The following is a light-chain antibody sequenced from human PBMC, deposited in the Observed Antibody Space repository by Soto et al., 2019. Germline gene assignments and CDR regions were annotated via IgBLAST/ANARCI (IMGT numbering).Light chain of an antibody. V-gene: IGLV1-51*01. CDR2: DNS. CDR1: SSNIGNDY. CDR3: GTWDSSLSRAV. Sequence: QSVLTQPPSVSAAPGQRVTISCSGGSSNIGNDYVSWYQQFPGTAPRLLIFDNSNRPSGIPDRFSGSKSGTSATLGITGLQIGDEADYFCGTWDSSLSRAVFGGGTKLTVL. J-gene: IGLJ2*01.